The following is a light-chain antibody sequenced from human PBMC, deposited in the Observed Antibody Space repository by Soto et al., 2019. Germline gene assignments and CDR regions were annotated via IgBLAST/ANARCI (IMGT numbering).Light chain of an antibody. CDR2: EVS. CDR1: GRGIESYYL. Sequence: QSVLNQPASVSGSPGQSVTISCTATGRGIESYYLVSWYQQLPGTVPKLLIYEVSKRPSGVSNRFSGSKSGTTASLTISGLQAEDEADYYCCLYAGSSTGVFGGGTKLTVL. CDR3: CLYAGSSTGV. V-gene: IGLV2-23*02. J-gene: IGLJ3*02.